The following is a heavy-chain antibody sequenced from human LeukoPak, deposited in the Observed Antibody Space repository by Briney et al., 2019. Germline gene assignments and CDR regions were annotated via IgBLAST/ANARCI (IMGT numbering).Heavy chain of an antibody. CDR2: ISYDGREK. Sequence: GGSLRLSCAASGXTFSAYGMHWARQAPGKGLEWVAIISYDGREKYYADSVKGRFTISRDNSKNTLYLQMNSVRAEDTAVYYCARPGGYYGSGSYLDYWGQGTLVTVSS. CDR1: GXTFSAYG. CDR3: ARPGGYYGSGSYLDY. J-gene: IGHJ4*02. D-gene: IGHD3-10*01. V-gene: IGHV3-30*03.